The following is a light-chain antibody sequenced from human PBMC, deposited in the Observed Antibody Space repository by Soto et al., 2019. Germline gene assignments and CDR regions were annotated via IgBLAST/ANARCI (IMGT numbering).Light chain of an antibody. CDR1: SSDVGSYNL. V-gene: IGLV2-23*01. J-gene: IGLJ2*01. CDR3: CSYAGSSTPHVV. CDR2: EGS. Sequence: QSVLTQPASVSGSPGQSITISCTGTSSDVGSYNLVSWYQQHPGKAPKLMIYEGSKRPSGVSNRFSGSKSGNTASLTISGLQAEDEAGYSCCSYAGSSTPHVVFGGGTKLTVL.